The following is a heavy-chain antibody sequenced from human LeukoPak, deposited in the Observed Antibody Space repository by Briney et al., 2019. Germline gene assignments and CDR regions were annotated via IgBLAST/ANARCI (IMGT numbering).Heavy chain of an antibody. CDR3: ARDHDQWMVPYFDY. J-gene: IGHJ4*02. CDR1: GGSISSSSYY. Sequence: SETLSLTCTVSGGSISSSSYYWGWIRQPPGKGLEGIGSIYHSGSTYYNPSLKSRVTISVDTSKNHFSLKLSSVTAADTAVYYCARDHDQWMVPYFDYWGQGTLVTVSS. V-gene: IGHV4-39*02. D-gene: IGHD6-19*01. CDR2: IYHSGST.